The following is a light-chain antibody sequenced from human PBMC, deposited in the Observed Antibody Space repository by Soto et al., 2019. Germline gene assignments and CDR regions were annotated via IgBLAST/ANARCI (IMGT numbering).Light chain of an antibody. Sequence: DIQMTQSPSSLSASIGDRVTITCRASQGISNSLAWYQQKPGKVPKLLIYAASTLQSGVPSRFSGSGSGTDFTLTISSRQSEDVATYYCQKYDSAPATFGQGTKVEIK. V-gene: IGKV1-27*01. J-gene: IGKJ1*01. CDR2: AAS. CDR3: QKYDSAPAT. CDR1: QGISNS.